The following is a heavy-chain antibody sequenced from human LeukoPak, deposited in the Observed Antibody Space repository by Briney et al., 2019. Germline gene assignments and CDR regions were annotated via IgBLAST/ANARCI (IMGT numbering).Heavy chain of an antibody. J-gene: IGHJ3*01. CDR1: GFTFDDYA. CDR2: ISWNSGSI. CDR3: ARGDYFDRAFDV. D-gene: IGHD3-22*01. Sequence: GRSLRLSCAASGFTFDDYAMHWVRQAPGKGLEWVSGISWNSGSIGYADSVKGRFTISRDNAKNSLYLQMNSLRAEDTALYYCARGDYFDRAFDVWGQGTTVTVSS. V-gene: IGHV3-9*01.